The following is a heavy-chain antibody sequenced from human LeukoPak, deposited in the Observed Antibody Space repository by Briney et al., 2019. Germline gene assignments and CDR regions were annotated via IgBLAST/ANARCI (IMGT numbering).Heavy chain of an antibody. CDR2: ISGSGDST. Sequence: PGGSLRLSCAASGFTFSTYGMSWVRHAPGKGLAWVSGISGSGDSTYYADSVRGRFTISRDNSKNTLFLQMNSLRAEDTAVYYCAKADRRSDLPYYFDYWGQGTLVTVSS. V-gene: IGHV3-23*01. CDR3: AKADRRSDLPYYFDY. CDR1: GFTFSTYG. J-gene: IGHJ4*02.